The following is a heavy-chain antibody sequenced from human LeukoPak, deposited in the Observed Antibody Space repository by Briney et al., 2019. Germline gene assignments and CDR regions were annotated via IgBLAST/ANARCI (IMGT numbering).Heavy chain of an antibody. V-gene: IGHV3-23*01. J-gene: IGHJ4*02. Sequence: PGGSLRLSCAASGFTFSSYWMHWVRQAPGKGLEWVSAISGSGGSTYYADSVKGRFTISRDNSKNTLYLQMNSLRAEDTAVYYCAKDLKYGDYEFCLLDYWGQGTLVTVSS. CDR1: GFTFSSYW. CDR2: ISGSGGST. D-gene: IGHD4-17*01. CDR3: AKDLKYGDYEFCLLDY.